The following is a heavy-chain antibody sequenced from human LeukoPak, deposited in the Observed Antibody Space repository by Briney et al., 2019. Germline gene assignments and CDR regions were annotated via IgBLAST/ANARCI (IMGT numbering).Heavy chain of an antibody. CDR1: GGTFSSYD. D-gene: IGHD3-22*01. V-gene: IGHV1-69*05. CDR2: IIPIFGTS. Sequence: SVKVSCKASGGTFSSYDISWVRQAPGQGLERMGGIIPIFGTSNYAQKFQGRVTITTDESTSTAYMELSSLRSEDTAVYYCARAIKTYYYDSSGSPGLGCWFDPWGQGTLVTVSS. J-gene: IGHJ5*02. CDR3: ARAIKTYYYDSSGSPGLGCWFDP.